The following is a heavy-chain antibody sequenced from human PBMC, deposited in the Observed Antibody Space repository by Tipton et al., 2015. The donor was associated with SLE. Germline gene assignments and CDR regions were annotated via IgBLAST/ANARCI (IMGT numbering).Heavy chain of an antibody. CDR1: GGSISSYY. J-gene: IGHJ4*02. D-gene: IGHD7-27*01. CDR3: ARAVNWGLFDY. Sequence: TLSLTCTVSGGSISSYYWSWIRQPPGKGLEWIGYIYYSGSTNYNPSLKSRVTISADTSKNQFSLKLSSVTAADTAVYYCARAVNWGLFDYWGQGTLVTVSS. V-gene: IGHV4-59*01. CDR2: IYYSGST.